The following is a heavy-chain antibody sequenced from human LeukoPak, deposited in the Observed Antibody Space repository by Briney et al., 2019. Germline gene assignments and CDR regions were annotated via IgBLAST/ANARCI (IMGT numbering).Heavy chain of an antibody. D-gene: IGHD3-10*01. CDR3: AKDFLKSITLIRGVRSWVGYFDS. Sequence: GGSLRLSCAASGFTFSSYGMHWVRQAPGKGLEWVAFIRYDGGNKYYAESVKGRFTISRDNSKNTLYLQMNSLGVEDTAVYYCAKDFLKSITLIRGVRSWVGYFDSWGQGTLVNVSS. CDR2: IRYDGGNK. J-gene: IGHJ4*02. CDR1: GFTFSSYG. V-gene: IGHV3-30*02.